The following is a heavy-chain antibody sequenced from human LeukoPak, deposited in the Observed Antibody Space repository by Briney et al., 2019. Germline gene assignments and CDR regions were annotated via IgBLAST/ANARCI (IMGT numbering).Heavy chain of an antibody. D-gene: IGHD5-24*01. CDR2: ISGSGGST. CDR1: GFTFSSYA. V-gene: IGHV3-23*01. CDR3: ATDLLDAYNSGLYFDY. Sequence: GSLRLSCAASGFTFSSYAMSWVRQAPGKGLEWVSAISGSGGSTYYADSVKGRFTISRDISKNTLYLQMSSLRAEDTAVYYCATDLLDAYNSGLYFDYWGQGTLVTVSS. J-gene: IGHJ4*02.